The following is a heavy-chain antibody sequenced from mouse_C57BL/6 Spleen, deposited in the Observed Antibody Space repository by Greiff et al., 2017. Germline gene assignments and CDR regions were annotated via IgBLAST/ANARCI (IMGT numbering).Heavy chain of an antibody. CDR3: ARGNYDFHWYFDV. D-gene: IGHD1-1*01. V-gene: IGHV1-18*01. Sequence: EVQLQQSGPELVKPGASVKIPCKASGYTFTDYNMDWVKQSHGKSLEWIGDINPNNGGTIYNQKFKGKATLTVDKSSSTAYMEIRSLTSEDTAVYYCARGNYDFHWYFDVWGTGTTVTVSS. J-gene: IGHJ1*03. CDR2: INPNNGGT. CDR1: GYTFTDYN.